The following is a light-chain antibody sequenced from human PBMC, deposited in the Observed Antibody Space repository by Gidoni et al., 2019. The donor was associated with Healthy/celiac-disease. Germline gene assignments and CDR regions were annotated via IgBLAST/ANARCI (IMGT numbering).Light chain of an antibody. CDR3: QQYGSSPRLT. CDR2: GAS. CDR1: QSVSSSY. V-gene: IGKV3-20*01. J-gene: IGKJ4*01. Sequence: EIVLTQSPGTLSLSPGERATLSCRASQSVSSSYSAWYQQKPGQAPRLLIYGASSRATGIPDRFSGSGSGTDFTLTISRLEPEDFAVYYCQQYGSSPRLTFGGGPKVEIK.